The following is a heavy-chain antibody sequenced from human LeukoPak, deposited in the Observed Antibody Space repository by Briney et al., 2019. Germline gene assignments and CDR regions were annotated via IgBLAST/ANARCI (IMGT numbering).Heavy chain of an antibody. D-gene: IGHD2-2*02. CDR3: ASSIVVVPAAIRGDYYYYGMDV. CDR1: GYTFTSYG. V-gene: IGHV1-18*01. CDR2: ISAYNGNT. J-gene: IGHJ6*02. Sequence: ASVKVSCKASGYTFTSYGISWVRQAPGQGLEWMGWISAYNGNTNYVQKLQGRVTMTTDTSTSTAYMELRSLRSDDTAVYYCASSIVVVPAAIRGDYYYYGMDVWGQGTTVTVSS.